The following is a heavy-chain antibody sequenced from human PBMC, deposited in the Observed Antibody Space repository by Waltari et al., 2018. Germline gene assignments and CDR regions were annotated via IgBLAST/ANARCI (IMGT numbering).Heavy chain of an antibody. CDR1: GFTFSSHW. V-gene: IGHV3-30*02. Sequence: VQLVESGGGLVQPGGSLRLSCAASGFTFSSHWMSWVRQAPGKGLEWVAVIRSDGNEKYYADSVKGRFTISKDNSKNTLYLQMNSLRAEDTAMYYCAKVCCSGSAGHYFDCWGQGTQVTVSS. CDR2: IRSDGNEK. CDR3: AKVCCSGSAGHYFDC. J-gene: IGHJ4*02. D-gene: IGHD3-10*02.